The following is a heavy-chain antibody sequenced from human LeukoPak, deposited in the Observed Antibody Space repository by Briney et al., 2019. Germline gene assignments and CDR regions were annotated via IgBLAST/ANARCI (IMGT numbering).Heavy chain of an antibody. CDR1: GYSISSGYY. V-gene: IGHV4-38-2*02. J-gene: IGHJ5*02. Sequence: SETLSLTCTVSGYSISSGYYWGRIRQPPGKGLEWIGSIYHSGSTYYNPSLKSRVTISVDTSKNQFSLKLSSVTAADTAVYYCAGVLLWGWFDPWGQGTLVTVSS. CDR2: IYHSGST. CDR3: AGVLLWGWFDP. D-gene: IGHD7-27*01.